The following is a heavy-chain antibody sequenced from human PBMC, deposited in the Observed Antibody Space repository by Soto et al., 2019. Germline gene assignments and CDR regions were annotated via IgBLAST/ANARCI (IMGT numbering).Heavy chain of an antibody. Sequence: SETLSLTCTVPGGSIIISGYYWGWIRQPPGKGLEWIGSIYYYGSTNYNPSLKSRVTISIDTSKNQFSLKLTSVTAADTAVYYCARNLASHTNYNHDMDVWGQGTAVTVSS. CDR1: GGSIIISGYY. J-gene: IGHJ6*02. V-gene: IGHV4-39*01. CDR3: ARNLASHTNYNHDMDV. D-gene: IGHD1-1*01. CDR2: IYYYGST.